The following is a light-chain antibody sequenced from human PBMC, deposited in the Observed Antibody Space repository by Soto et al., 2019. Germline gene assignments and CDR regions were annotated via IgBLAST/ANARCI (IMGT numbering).Light chain of an antibody. CDR3: QQRTNWLFS. J-gene: IGKJ3*01. V-gene: IGKV3D-20*02. CDR1: QSVSSSY. Sequence: EIVLTQSPGTLSLSPGERATLSCRASQSVSSSYLAWYQQKPGQAPRQLIYGASSRATGIPDRFSGSGSGTDFTLTITRLEPEDFAVYYCQQRTNWLFSFGPGTKVDIK. CDR2: GAS.